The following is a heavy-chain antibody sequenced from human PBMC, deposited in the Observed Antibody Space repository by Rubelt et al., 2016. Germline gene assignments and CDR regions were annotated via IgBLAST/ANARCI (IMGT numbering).Heavy chain of an antibody. D-gene: IGHD6-19*01. Sequence: GQLLESGGGLVQPGGSLRLSCAASGFTFSNYYMSWVRQTPGKGLEWVSSVSSSSAYIYYADSVKGRFTISRDNAKNSLYLEVNSLRAEDTAVYYCARPAIAVAENRYWYFDLWGRGTLVTVSS. V-gene: IGHV3-21*01. CDR2: VSSSSAYI. J-gene: IGHJ2*01. CDR3: ARPAIAVAENRYWYFDL. CDR1: GFTFSNYY.